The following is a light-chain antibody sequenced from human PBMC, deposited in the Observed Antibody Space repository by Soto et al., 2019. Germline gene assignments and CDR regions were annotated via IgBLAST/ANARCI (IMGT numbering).Light chain of an antibody. CDR3: QSYDTSLSGVV. CDR1: SSNIGAGYD. V-gene: IGLV1-40*01. Sequence: QSVLTQPPSVSGAPGQGVTISCTGSSSNIGAGYDVHWYQQYPGTAPKFLISDRGYRPSGVPARFSVSKSGTSASLAITGLQDEDEADYYCQSYDTSLSGVVFGGGTKLTVL. CDR2: DRG. J-gene: IGLJ2*01.